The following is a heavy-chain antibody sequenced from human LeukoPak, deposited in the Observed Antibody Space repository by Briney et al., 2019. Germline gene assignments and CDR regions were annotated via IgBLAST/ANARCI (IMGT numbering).Heavy chain of an antibody. CDR3: ARMIRGYHAFDI. Sequence: SETLSLTGTVSGGSISSAGYYWTWIRQHPGKGLEWIGYIYYSGSTSYHPSLKGRVTISVDTSKDQVSLKLSSVTAADTAVYSCARMIRGYHAFDIWGQGTVVTVSS. CDR1: GGSISSAGYY. J-gene: IGHJ3*02. CDR2: IYYSGST. V-gene: IGHV4-31*03. D-gene: IGHD3-22*01.